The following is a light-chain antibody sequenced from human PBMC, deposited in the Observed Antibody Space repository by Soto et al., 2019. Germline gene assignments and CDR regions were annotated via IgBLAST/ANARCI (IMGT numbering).Light chain of an antibody. Sequence: EIVLTQSPGTLSLSPGERATLSCRASQSVSGSYLAWYQQKPGQAPRLLIYGASSRATGIPDRFSGSGSGTNFTITISRLEPEDFEVYYCQQYGSSLYTFGQGTKLEIK. CDR2: GAS. V-gene: IGKV3-20*01. J-gene: IGKJ2*01. CDR3: QQYGSSLYT. CDR1: QSVSGSY.